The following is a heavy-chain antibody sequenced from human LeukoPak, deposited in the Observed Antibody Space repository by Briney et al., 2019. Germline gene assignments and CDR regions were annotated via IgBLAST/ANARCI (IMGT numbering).Heavy chain of an antibody. V-gene: IGHV3-23*01. CDR2: ISGSGDST. Sequence: GGSLRLSCAASGFTFSSYVMSWVRQAPGKGLEWVSAISGSGDSTYYADSVKGRFTISRDNSKNTLYLQMNSLRAEDTAVYFCAKDRRRTTVTMYDYWGQGILVTVSS. CDR1: GFTFSSYV. D-gene: IGHD4-17*01. CDR3: AKDRRRTTVTMYDY. J-gene: IGHJ4*02.